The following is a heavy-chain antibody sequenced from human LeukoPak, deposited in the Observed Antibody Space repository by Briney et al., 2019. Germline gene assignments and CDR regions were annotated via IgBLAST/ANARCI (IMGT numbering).Heavy chain of an antibody. V-gene: IGHV1-69-2*01. J-gene: IGHJ5*02. CDR2: VDPEDGET. CDR1: GYTFTDYF. D-gene: IGHD7-27*01. CDR3: ATVVTGENWFDP. Sequence: ASVKVSCKVSGYTFTDYFMHWVQQAPGKGLEWMGLVDPEDGETIYAEKFQGRVTITADTSTDTAYMELSSLRSEDTAVYYCATVVTGENWFDPWGQGTLVTVSS.